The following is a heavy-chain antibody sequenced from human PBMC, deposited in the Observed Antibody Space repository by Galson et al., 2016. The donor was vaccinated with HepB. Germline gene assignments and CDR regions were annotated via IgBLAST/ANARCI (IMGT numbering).Heavy chain of an antibody. V-gene: IGHV3-23*01. J-gene: IGHJ4*02. Sequence: SLRLSCAASGFTFRNYALRWVRRAPGKGLEWVSHIDVPTTNTHYADAVRGRFPIHRDNSRDTLYLKMDSLASEDSAIYYCTTSLSHHFDYWGQGTRVTVSS. CDR2: IDVPTTNT. CDR3: TTSLSHHFDY. CDR1: GFTFRNYA.